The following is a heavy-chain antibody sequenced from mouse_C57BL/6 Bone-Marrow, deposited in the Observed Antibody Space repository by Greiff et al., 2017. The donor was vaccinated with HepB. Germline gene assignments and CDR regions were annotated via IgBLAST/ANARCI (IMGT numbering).Heavy chain of an antibody. J-gene: IGHJ3*01. CDR2: IYPGDGDT. CDR3: ARGGKLAFAY. D-gene: IGHD4-1*01. Sequence: QVQLKESGPELVKPGASVKISCKASGYAFSSSWMNWVKQRPGKGLEWIGRIYPGDGDTNYNGKFKGKATLTADKSSSTAYMQLSSLTSEDSAVYFCARGGKLAFAYWGQVTLVTVSA. CDR1: GYAFSSSW. V-gene: IGHV1-82*01.